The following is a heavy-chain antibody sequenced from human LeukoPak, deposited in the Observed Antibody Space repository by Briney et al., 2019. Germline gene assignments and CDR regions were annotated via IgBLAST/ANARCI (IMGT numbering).Heavy chain of an antibody. J-gene: IGHJ6*03. CDR2: IIPLFNTA. V-gene: IGHV1-69*05. CDR1: GGTFSSYS. CDR3: ARVDRYHYYLDV. Sequence: SVKVSCKASGGTFSSYSITWVRQAPGQGLEWMGGIIPLFNTANYTQQFQGRVTITTDESTSTAYMELSSLRFEDTAMYYCARVDRYHYYLDVWGKGTTVTVSS.